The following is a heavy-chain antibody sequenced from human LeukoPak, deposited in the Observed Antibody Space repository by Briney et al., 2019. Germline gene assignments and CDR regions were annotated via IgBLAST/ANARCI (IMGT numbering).Heavy chain of an antibody. CDR1: GFTFSTYA. Sequence: QPGGSLRLSCAASGFTFSTYAMSWVRQAPGKGLEWVSAISGSGGSTYHADSVKGRFTISRDNSKNTLYLQMNSLRAEDTAVYYCAKDLQWGDYYYGMDVWGQGTTVTVPS. CDR3: AKDLQWGDYYYGMDV. D-gene: IGHD1-26*01. V-gene: IGHV3-23*01. CDR2: ISGSGGST. J-gene: IGHJ6*02.